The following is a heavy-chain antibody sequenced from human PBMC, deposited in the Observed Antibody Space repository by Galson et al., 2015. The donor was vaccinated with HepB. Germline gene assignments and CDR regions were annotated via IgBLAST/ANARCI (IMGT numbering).Heavy chain of an antibody. D-gene: IGHD4-23*01. Sequence: SVKVSCKASGYTFTSYGISWVRQAPGQGLEWMGWISAYNGNTNYAQKLQGRVTMTTDTSTSTAYMELSSLRSEDTAVYYCARLATTVVTWDYWGQGTLVTVSS. CDR2: ISAYNGNT. CDR3: ARLATTVVTWDY. J-gene: IGHJ4*02. CDR1: GYTFTSYG. V-gene: IGHV1-18*04.